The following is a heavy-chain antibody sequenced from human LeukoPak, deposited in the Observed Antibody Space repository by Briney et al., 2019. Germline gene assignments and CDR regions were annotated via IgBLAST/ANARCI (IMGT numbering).Heavy chain of an antibody. V-gene: IGHV3-21*01. J-gene: IGHJ6*02. Sequence: PGGSLRLSCVVSGVTFSSYSMNWVRQAPGKGLEWVSSIGSSSSYIHYADSVKGRFTISRDNAKHSLYLQMSSLRAEDTAVYYCARGPNFTAMVTRQHYYYYGMDVWGQGTTVTVSS. CDR2: IGSSSSYI. CDR1: GVTFSSYS. D-gene: IGHD5-18*01. CDR3: ARGPNFTAMVTRQHYYYYGMDV.